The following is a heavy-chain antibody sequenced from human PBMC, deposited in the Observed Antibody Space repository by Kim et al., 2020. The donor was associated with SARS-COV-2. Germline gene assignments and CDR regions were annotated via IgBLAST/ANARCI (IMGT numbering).Heavy chain of an antibody. CDR2: ISSSGNTI. J-gene: IGHJ3*02. Sequence: GGSLRLSCAATGYSFSDYYMSWIRQAPGKGLEWLSYISSSGNTIYYADSVEGRFTVSRDNRKKLLFLQMNSLRAEDTAVYYCARERFGGSWQNHEDFD. D-gene: IGHD6-13*01. CDR1: GYSFSDYY. V-gene: IGHV3-11*01. CDR3: ARERFGGSWQNHEDFD.